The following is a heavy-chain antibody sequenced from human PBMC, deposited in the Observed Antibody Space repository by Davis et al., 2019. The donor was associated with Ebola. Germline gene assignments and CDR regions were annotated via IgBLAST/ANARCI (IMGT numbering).Heavy chain of an antibody. D-gene: IGHD4-17*01. J-gene: IGHJ4*02. V-gene: IGHV3-73*01. Sequence: GESLKISCAASGFTFSGSAMHWVRQASGKGLEWVGRIRSKANSYATAYAASVKGRFTISRDDSKNTLYLQMNSLKTEDTAVYYCTTDPTTNDYWGQGTLVTVSS. CDR2: IRSKANSYAT. CDR3: TTDPTTNDY. CDR1: GFTFSGSA.